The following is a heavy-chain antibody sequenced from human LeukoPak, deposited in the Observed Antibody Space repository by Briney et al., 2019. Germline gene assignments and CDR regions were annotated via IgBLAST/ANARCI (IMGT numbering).Heavy chain of an antibody. CDR1: GGSMRSYY. J-gene: IGHJ6*02. CDR3: ARVPVGQFYRYGLDL. Sequence: SETLSLTCTVSGGSMRSYYWNWIRQPPGEGLEWIGHVDHSGNSNHNPSLTSRVTLSLDMSKNRFSLQLSSVTAADTAVYYCARVPVGQFYRYGLDLWGQGTTVTVAS. V-gene: IGHV4-59*01. CDR2: VDHSGNS. D-gene: IGHD2/OR15-2a*01.